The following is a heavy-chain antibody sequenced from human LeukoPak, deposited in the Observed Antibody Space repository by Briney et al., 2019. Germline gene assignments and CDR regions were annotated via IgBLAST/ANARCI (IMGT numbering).Heavy chain of an antibody. D-gene: IGHD1-26*01. J-gene: IGHJ6*04. Sequence: SLRLSCAASGFTISTYDINWVSQAPGRGLEWVSYISSSGSTIYYADSVKGRFTISRDNAKNLVYLQMNSLRAEDTAVYYCARATSGNGMDVWGKGTTVTVSS. CDR1: GFTISTYD. V-gene: IGHV3-48*03. CDR2: ISSSGSTI. CDR3: ARATSGNGMDV.